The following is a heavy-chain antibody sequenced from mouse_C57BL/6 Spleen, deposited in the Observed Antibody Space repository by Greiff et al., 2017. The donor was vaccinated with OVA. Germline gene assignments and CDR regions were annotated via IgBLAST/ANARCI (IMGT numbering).Heavy chain of an antibody. J-gene: IGHJ2*01. CDR1: GFNIKDYY. Sequence: EVQLQQSGAELVKPGASVKLSCTASGFNIKDYYMHWVKQRTEQGLEWIGRIDPEDGETKYAPNFQGKATITADTASNTAYLQLSSLTSEDTAVYYCARSRYDYEGYYFDYWGQGTTLTVSS. V-gene: IGHV14-2*01. CDR3: ARSRYDYEGYYFDY. CDR2: IDPEDGET. D-gene: IGHD2-4*01.